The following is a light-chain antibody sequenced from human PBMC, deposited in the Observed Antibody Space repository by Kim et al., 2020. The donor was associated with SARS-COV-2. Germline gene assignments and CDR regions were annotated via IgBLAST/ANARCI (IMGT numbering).Light chain of an antibody. J-gene: IGKJ1*01. V-gene: IGKV1-5*03. CDR1: ESISGW. CDR3: QQYNTYPGT. Sequence: ASVGDRVTITCRASESISGWLAWYQQNPGKAPKLLINKASSLQSGVPSRFSDSGSGTEFTLTISSLQSDDFATYYCQQYNTYPGTFGQGTKVDIK. CDR2: KAS.